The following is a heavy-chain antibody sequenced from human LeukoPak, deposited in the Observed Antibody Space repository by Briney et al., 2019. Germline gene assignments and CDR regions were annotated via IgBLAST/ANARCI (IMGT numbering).Heavy chain of an antibody. D-gene: IGHD6-19*01. V-gene: IGHV3-9*01. CDR3: AKGRYAGIAVAGPYYYGMDV. CDR1: GFTFDDYA. CDR2: ISWNSGSI. J-gene: IGHJ6*02. Sequence: GGSLRLSCAASGFTFDDYAMHWVRHAPGKGLEWVSVISWNSGSIGYADSVKGRFTISRDNAKNSLYLQMNRLRAEDTALYYCAKGRYAGIAVAGPYYYGMDVWGQGTTVTVSS.